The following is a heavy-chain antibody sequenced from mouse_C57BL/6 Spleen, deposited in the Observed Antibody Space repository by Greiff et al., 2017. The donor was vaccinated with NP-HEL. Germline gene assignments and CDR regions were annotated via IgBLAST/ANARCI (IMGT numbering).Heavy chain of an antibody. V-gene: IGHV2-2*01. CDR3: ARSDYDDGAWFAY. CDR1: GFSLTSYG. CDR2: IWSGGRT. Sequence: VKVVESGPGLVQPSQSLSITCTVSGFSLTSYGVHWVRQSPGKGLEWLGVIWSGGRTDYNAAFISRLSISKDNSKSQVFFKMNSLQADDTAIYYCARSDYDDGAWFAYWGQGTLVTVSA. D-gene: IGHD2-4*01. J-gene: IGHJ3*01.